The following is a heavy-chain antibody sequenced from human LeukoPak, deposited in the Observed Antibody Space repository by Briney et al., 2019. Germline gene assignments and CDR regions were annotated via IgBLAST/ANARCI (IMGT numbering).Heavy chain of an antibody. Sequence: KPSETLSLTCTVSGVSISSYYRSWIRQPPGKGLEWIGNIYCSGSTQYNPPLKTRVPIPMATSKNHFSLKLSSVTAADTAVYYCARHGNYYDSSGYNYYFDYWGQGTLGTVSS. CDR3: ARHGNYYDSSGYNYYFDY. J-gene: IGHJ4*02. V-gene: IGHV4-59*08. CDR2: IYCSGST. D-gene: IGHD3-22*01. CDR1: GVSISSYY.